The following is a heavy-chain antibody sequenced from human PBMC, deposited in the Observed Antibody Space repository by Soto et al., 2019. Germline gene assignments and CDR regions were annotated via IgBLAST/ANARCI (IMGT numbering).Heavy chain of an antibody. CDR1: GFTFSSYG. J-gene: IGHJ4*02. CDR3: ASIRFLEWLSGDY. CDR2: ISYDGSNK. D-gene: IGHD3-3*01. V-gene: IGHV3-30*03. Sequence: GGSLRLSCAASGFTFSSYGMHWVRQAPGKGLEWVAVISYDGSNKYYADSVKGRFTISRDNSKNTLYLRMNSLRAEDTAVYYCASIRFLEWLSGDYWGQGTLVTVSS.